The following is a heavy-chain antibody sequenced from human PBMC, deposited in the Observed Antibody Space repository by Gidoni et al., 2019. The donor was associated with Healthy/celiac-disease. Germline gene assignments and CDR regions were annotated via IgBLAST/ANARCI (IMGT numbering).Heavy chain of an antibody. CDR3: AKEGVTMVQGVINYYYGMDV. J-gene: IGHJ6*02. V-gene: IGHV3-9*01. D-gene: IGHD3-10*01. CDR1: GFTFDDYA. Sequence: EVQLVESGGGLVQPGRSLRLSCAASGFTFDDYAMHWVRQAPGKGLEWVSGISWNSGSIGYADSVKGRFTISRDNAKNSLYLQMNSLRAEDTALYYCAKEGVTMVQGVINYYYGMDVWGQGTTVTVSS. CDR2: ISWNSGSI.